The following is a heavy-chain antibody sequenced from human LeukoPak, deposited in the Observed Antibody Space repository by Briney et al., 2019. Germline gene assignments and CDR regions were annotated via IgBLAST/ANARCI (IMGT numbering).Heavy chain of an antibody. CDR1: GFSFSTYA. CDR3: ARGGYSYGDY. J-gene: IGHJ4*02. Sequence: PGGSLRLSCEASGFSFSTYAMSWVRQAPGKGLEWISTFSGGGGSTFYAESVEGRFTISRDNSKNMLYLQMNNLTVEDTAVYYCARGGYSYGDYWGQGTLVTVSS. V-gene: IGHV3-23*01. CDR2: FSGGGGST. D-gene: IGHD5-18*01.